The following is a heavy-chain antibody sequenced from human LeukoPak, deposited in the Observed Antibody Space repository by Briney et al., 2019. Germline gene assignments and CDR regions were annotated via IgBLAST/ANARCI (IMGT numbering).Heavy chain of an antibody. CDR3: ARGGGYSYGPFDY. CDR2: INSDGSST. V-gene: IGHV3-74*01. Sequence: GGSLRLSCAASGFTFSSYWMHWVRQAPGKGLVWVSRINSDGSSTSYADSVKGRFTISRDNAKNTLYLQMNSLRAEDTAVYYCARGGGYSYGPFDYWGQGTLVTVSS. D-gene: IGHD5-18*01. J-gene: IGHJ4*02. CDR1: GFTFSSYW.